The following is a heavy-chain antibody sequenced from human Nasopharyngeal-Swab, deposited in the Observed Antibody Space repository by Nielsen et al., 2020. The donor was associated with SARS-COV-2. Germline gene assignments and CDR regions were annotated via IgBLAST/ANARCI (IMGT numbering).Heavy chain of an antibody. V-gene: IGHV1-46*01. D-gene: IGHD3-10*01. CDR2: INPSGGRT. CDR1: GYTFTHYY. CDR3: ARGYYTSGTFYNDAFDI. J-gene: IGHJ3*02. Sequence: ASVKVSCKASGYTFTHYYIHWVRQAPGQGLEWMGFINPSGGRTDYAQKFQGRLTMTRDTSTNKVYMDLSSLRSEDTAIYYCARGYYTSGTFYNDAFDIWGSGTGVTVSS.